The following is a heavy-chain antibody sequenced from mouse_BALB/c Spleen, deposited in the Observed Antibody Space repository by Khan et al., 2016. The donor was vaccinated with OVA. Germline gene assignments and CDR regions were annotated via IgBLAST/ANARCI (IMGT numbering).Heavy chain of an antibody. Sequence: QIQLVQSGAELARPGASVKMSCKASGYTFTSYTIHWIKLRPGQGLEWIGFINPSNGYTNYNQKFKDKATLTAAKSSTTVYMQLSSLTSDDSAVYNCVRDGAYHRNDGWFAYWGQGTLVTVSA. J-gene: IGHJ3*01. CDR1: GYTFTSYT. D-gene: IGHD2-14*01. CDR2: INPSNGYT. V-gene: IGHV1-4*01. CDR3: VRDGAYHRNDGWFAY.